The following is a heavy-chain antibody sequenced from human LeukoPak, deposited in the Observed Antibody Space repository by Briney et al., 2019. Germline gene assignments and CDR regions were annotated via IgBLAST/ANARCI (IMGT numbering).Heavy chain of an antibody. CDR2: IYHSGST. Sequence: PSKTLSLTCAVSGYSISSGYYWGWIRQPPGKGLEWIGSIYHSGSTYYNPSLKSRVTISVDTSKNQFSLKLSSVTAADTAVYYCARRCSSTSCYGAFDIWGQGTMVTVSS. CDR3: ARRCSSTSCYGAFDI. CDR1: GYSISSGYY. D-gene: IGHD2-2*01. V-gene: IGHV4-38-2*01. J-gene: IGHJ3*02.